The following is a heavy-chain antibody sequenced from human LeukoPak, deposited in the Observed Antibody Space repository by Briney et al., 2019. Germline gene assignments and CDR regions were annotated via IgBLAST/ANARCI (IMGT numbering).Heavy chain of an antibody. CDR2: IYYSGST. Sequence: SQTLSLTCTVSGGSISSGDYYWRWIRQPPGKGLEWIGYIYYSGSTYYHPSLKSRVTISVDTSKNQFSLKLSSVTAADTAVYYCARDSSGYLRGYWGQGTLVTVSS. D-gene: IGHD3-22*01. CDR1: GGSISSGDYY. V-gene: IGHV4-30-4*01. J-gene: IGHJ4*02. CDR3: ARDSSGYLRGY.